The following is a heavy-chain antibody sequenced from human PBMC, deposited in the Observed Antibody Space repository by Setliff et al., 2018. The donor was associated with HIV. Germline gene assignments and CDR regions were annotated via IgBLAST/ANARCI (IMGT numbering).Heavy chain of an antibody. CDR1: GGTFRNYG. Sequence: GASVKVSCKASGGTFRNYGISWVRQAPGQGLEWMGWISAYNGNTNYAQTLQGRVTMTTDTSTSTAYMELRSLRSDDTAVYYCARERRGFDYWGQGTLVTVSS. CDR2: ISAYNGNT. J-gene: IGHJ4*02. V-gene: IGHV1-18*01. CDR3: ARERRGFDY.